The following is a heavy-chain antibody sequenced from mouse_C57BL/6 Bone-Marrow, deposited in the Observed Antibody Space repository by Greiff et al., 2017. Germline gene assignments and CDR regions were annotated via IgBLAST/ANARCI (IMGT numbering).Heavy chain of an antibody. V-gene: IGHV1-81*01. Sequence: VQLQQSGAELARPGASVKLSCKASGYTFTSYGISWVKQRTGQGLEWIGEIYPRSGNTNYNEKFKGKATLTADKSSCTAYMELRSLTSEDSAVYFSVRTGGNPGRCFCVWGSGTTVTVSS. D-gene: IGHD1-1*02. J-gene: IGHJ1*01. CDR2: IYPRSGNT. CDR1: GYTFTSYG. CDR3: VRTGGNPGRCFCV.